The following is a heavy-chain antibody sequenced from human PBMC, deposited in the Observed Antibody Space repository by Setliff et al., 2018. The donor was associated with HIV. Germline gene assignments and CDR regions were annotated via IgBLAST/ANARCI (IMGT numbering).Heavy chain of an antibody. D-gene: IGHD1-1*01. CDR2: ITGYNGNT. V-gene: IGHV1-18*01. J-gene: IGHJ3*02. CDR1: GYIFTNYG. CDR3: ARVGPESLPYTWDDEADTFDI. Sequence: ASVKVSCKASGYIFTNYGISWVRQAPGQGLEWMGWITGYNGNTNYAEKFQGRVTMTIDTSTSTAYLELRSLRSDGTAVYYCARVGPESLPYTWDDEADTFDIWGQGTMVTVSS.